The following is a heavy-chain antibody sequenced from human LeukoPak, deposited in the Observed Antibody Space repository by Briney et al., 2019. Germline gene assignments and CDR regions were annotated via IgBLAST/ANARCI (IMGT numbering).Heavy chain of an antibody. CDR2: ISAYNGNT. D-gene: IGHD6-13*01. J-gene: IGHJ4*02. Sequence: ASVKVSCKASGYTFVTYAMSWVRHVPGQGLEWMGWISAYNGNTNYAQKLQGRVTMTTDTSTSTAYMELRSLRSDDTAVYYCARDQGYSSSWYDYWGQGTLVTVSS. CDR1: GYTFVTYA. CDR3: ARDQGYSSSWYDY. V-gene: IGHV1-18*01.